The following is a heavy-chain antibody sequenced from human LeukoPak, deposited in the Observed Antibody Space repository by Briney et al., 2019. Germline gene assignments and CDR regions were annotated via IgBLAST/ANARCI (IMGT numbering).Heavy chain of an antibody. D-gene: IGHD5-18*01. CDR1: GGSISSYY. J-gene: IGHJ4*02. V-gene: IGHV4-59*08. CDR2: IYYSGST. Sequence: SETLSLTCTVSGGSISSYYWSWIQQPPGKGLEWIGYIYYSGSTNYNPSLKSRVTISVDTSKNQFSLKLTSVTAADTAVYYCARHIRGYSYGPFDYWGQGSLVTVSS. CDR3: ARHIRGYSYGPFDY.